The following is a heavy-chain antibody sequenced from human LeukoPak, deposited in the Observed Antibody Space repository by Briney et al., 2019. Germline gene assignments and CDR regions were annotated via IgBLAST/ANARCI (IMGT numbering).Heavy chain of an antibody. CDR1: GFTFNSYV. CDR3: ASPVAIVGATRAEYFQH. Sequence: PGGSLRLSCSASGFTFNSYVMHWVRQAPGKGLEYVSAVSSNGGSTYYADSVKGRFTISRDNSKNTLYLQMSSLRGEDTAVYYCASPVAIVGATRAEYFQHWGQGTLVTVSS. CDR2: VSSNGGST. J-gene: IGHJ1*01. V-gene: IGHV3-64D*09. D-gene: IGHD1-26*01.